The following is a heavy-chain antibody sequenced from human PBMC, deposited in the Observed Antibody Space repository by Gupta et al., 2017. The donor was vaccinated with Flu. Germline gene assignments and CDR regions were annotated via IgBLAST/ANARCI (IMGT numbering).Heavy chain of an antibody. CDR3: ARDRDSRWFFT. CDR2: MYQSGNT. J-gene: IGHJ5*02. D-gene: IGHD2-21*02. Sequence: WIRQHPGKSLEWIGSMYQSGNTHYNPSLKSRVTISVDTSKNQLSLKLSSVTAADTAVYYCARDRDSRWFFTWGQGTLVAVSS. V-gene: IGHV4-31*02.